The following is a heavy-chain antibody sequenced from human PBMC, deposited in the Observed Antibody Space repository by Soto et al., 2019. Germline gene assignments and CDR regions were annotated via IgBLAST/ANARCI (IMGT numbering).Heavy chain of an antibody. CDR3: GISRDSDGYWAPF. J-gene: IGHJ4*02. D-gene: IGHD3-22*01. Sequence: GGSLRLSCAASGFTISSNSMSWVHQAPGKQLEWVSVIYSGGNTYYAGSVKGRFTISRDNLKNTVFLQMNSLRAEDTAVYYCGISRDSDGYWAPFWGQGTVVTVS. CDR2: IYSGGNT. V-gene: IGHV3-66*01. CDR1: GFTISSNS.